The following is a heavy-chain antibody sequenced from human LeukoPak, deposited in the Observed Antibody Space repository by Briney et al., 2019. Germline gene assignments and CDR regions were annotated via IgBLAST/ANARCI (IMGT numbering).Heavy chain of an antibody. CDR1: GYTFTGYY. J-gene: IGHJ4*02. V-gene: IGHV1-2*02. Sequence: GASVKVSCKASGYTFTGYYMHWVRQAPGQGVEWLGWVTPNSGGTNYAQKFQGRVTMTRDTSISAAYMELSRLGSDDTAVYYCARGYCSSTSCSYFDSWGQGTLVTVSS. CDR2: VTPNSGGT. D-gene: IGHD2-2*01. CDR3: ARGYCSSTSCSYFDS.